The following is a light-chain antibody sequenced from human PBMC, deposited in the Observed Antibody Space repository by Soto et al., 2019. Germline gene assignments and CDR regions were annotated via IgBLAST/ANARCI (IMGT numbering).Light chain of an antibody. J-gene: IGKJ3*01. V-gene: IGKV1-12*02. CDR2: AAS. Sequence: DIQMTQSPSSVSASVGDRVTITCRASQGISTWVAWYQQKPGKAPKLLIYAASSLQSGVPSRFSGSASGTDFTISISSLQPEDFATYYCQQANSFPFTFGPGTKVDIK. CDR3: QQANSFPFT. CDR1: QGISTW.